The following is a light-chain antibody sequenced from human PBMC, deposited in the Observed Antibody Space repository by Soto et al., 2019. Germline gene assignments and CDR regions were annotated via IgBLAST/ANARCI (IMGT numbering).Light chain of an antibody. Sequence: DIQMTQSPSSLSASVGDRVTITCQASQDISNFLNWFQQKPGKAPKLLIYDASNLETRVPSRFSGSGSGTDFTFTISSLQTEDIATYYCQQYEDLPGTSGQGTRWIS. CDR3: QQYEDLPGT. CDR2: DAS. CDR1: QDISNF. V-gene: IGKV1-33*01. J-gene: IGKJ1*01.